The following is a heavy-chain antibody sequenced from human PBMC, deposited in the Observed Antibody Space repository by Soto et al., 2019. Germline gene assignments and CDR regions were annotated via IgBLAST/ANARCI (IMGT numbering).Heavy chain of an antibody. CDR3: ASYGSGSYTRFDP. CDR1: GGSISSDY. CDR2: IYYSGST. D-gene: IGHD3-10*01. J-gene: IGHJ5*02. V-gene: IGHV4-59*01. Sequence: SETLSLTCTVSGGSISSDYWSWIRQPPGKGLEWIGYIYYSGSTNYNPSLKSRVTISVDTSKNQFSLKLSSVTAADTAVYYCASYGSGSYTRFDPWGQGILVTVSS.